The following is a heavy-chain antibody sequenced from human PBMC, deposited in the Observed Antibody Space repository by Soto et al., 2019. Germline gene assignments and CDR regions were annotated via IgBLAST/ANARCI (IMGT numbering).Heavy chain of an antibody. Sequence: SETRSLTCTVSGGSISSGDYYWSWIRQPPGKGLEWIGYIYYSGSTYYNPSLKSRVTISVDTSKNQFSLKLSSVTAADTAVYYCARVVTIFGVVIENWFDPWGQGTRVT. J-gene: IGHJ5*02. CDR3: ARVVTIFGVVIENWFDP. CDR2: IYYSGST. CDR1: GGSISSGDYY. D-gene: IGHD3-3*01. V-gene: IGHV4-30-4*01.